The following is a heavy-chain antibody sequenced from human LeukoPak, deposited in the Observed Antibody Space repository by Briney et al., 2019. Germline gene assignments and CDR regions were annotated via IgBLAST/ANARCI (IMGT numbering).Heavy chain of an antibody. CDR2: IYYSGST. CDR3: ARSSTYYYDSSAYPGY. V-gene: IGHV4-59*01. Sequence: SETLSLTCIVSGGSISTYYWSWIRQPTGKGLEWIGYIYYSGSTNYNPSLKSRVTISVDTSKNQFSLKLSSVTAADTALYYCARSSTYYYDSSAYPGYWGQGTLVTVSS. J-gene: IGHJ4*02. D-gene: IGHD3-22*01. CDR1: GGSISTYY.